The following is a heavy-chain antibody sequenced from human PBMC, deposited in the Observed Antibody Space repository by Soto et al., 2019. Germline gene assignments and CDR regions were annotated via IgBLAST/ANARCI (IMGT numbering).Heavy chain of an antibody. Sequence: TGGSLRLSCAASGLTFSDAWMNWLRQVPGKGLEWVARIRSQTDGGTTDYTAPVNGRFTISRDDSKNTLYLQMNNLKTEDTAIYYCATAPGYWGLAPLDYWGQGTLVTVSS. CDR3: ATAPGYWGLAPLDY. CDR1: GLTFSDAW. V-gene: IGHV3-15*07. D-gene: IGHD7-27*01. J-gene: IGHJ4*02. CDR2: IRSQTDGGTT.